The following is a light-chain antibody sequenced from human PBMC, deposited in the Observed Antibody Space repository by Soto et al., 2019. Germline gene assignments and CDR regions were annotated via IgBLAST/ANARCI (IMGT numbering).Light chain of an antibody. CDR1: QSLVHSNGRTS. CDR2: EVS. V-gene: IGKV2-24*01. CDR3: MQATDFPWT. Sequence: DIVVTQTPLSSPVTRGQPASISCRSSQSLVHSNGRTSLSWFKQRPGQPPRLLIHEVSNRLAGVPVRISGSGAGTDFTLRISRVEAEDVVVYYCMQATDFPWTFGQGTKLEI. J-gene: IGKJ1*01.